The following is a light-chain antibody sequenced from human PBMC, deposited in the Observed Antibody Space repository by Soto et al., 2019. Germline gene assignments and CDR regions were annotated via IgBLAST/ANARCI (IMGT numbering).Light chain of an antibody. CDR1: SSDVGGYNY. CDR2: EVS. Sequence: QSALTQPASVSGSPGQSITISCTGTSSDVGGYNYVSWYQQHPGKAPKLMIYEVSNRPSRVSNRFSGSKSGNTASLTISGLQAEDEADYYCSSYTRSSTCYVFGTGTKLTVL. V-gene: IGLV2-14*01. CDR3: SSYTRSSTCYV. J-gene: IGLJ1*01.